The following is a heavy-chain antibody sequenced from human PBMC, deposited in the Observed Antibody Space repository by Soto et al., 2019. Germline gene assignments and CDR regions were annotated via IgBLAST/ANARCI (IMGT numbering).Heavy chain of an antibody. D-gene: IGHD6-19*01. Sequence: GASVKVSCKASEDTFRNYAISWVRQAPGQGLEWMGGVIPIFGTANYAQKFQGRVTITADESTSTAYMELSSLRSEDTAVYYCARVPRGWYEEQGYWGQGTLVTVSS. CDR2: VIPIFGTA. V-gene: IGHV1-69*13. CDR1: EDTFRNYA. CDR3: ARVPRGWYEEQGY. J-gene: IGHJ4*02.